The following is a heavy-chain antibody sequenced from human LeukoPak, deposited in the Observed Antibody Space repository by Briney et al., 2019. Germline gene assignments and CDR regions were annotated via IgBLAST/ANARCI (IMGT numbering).Heavy chain of an antibody. J-gene: IGHJ4*02. V-gene: IGHV3-23*01. CDR2: ISSSGGST. CDR1: GFTFSSYA. Sequence: PGGSLRLSCAASGFTFSSYAMSWVRQAPGKGLEWVSGISSSGGSTVYADSVKGRFTISRDNFRNTVFPQMNSLRAEDTAVHYCAKERPTRRYCSGGSCYSRYFDYWGQGTLVTVSS. D-gene: IGHD2-15*01. CDR3: AKERPTRRYCSGGSCYSRYFDY.